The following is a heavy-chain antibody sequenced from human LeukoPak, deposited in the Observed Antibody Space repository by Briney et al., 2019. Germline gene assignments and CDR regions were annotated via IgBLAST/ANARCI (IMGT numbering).Heavy chain of an antibody. CDR3: ARWAADSGIYYIAS. Sequence: GSLRLSCAASGLTFSNYWMTWVRQAPGKGLQWVASIRQDANVKYYVDSVRGRFTISRDNAENSLHLQMNGLRAEDTAMYYCARWAADSGIYYIASWGQGSLVTVSS. CDR2: IRQDANVK. J-gene: IGHJ4*02. CDR1: GLTFSNYW. D-gene: IGHD3-10*01. V-gene: IGHV3-7*01.